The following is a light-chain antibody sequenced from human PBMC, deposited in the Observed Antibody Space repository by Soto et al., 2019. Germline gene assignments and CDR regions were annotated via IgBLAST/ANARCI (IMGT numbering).Light chain of an antibody. V-gene: IGKV1-5*03. CDR1: QSISSW. J-gene: IGKJ1*01. Sequence: DIQMTQSPSTLSASVGDRVTITCRASQSISSWLAWYQQRPGRAPKLLIYKAANLQSGVPSRFSGSGSGTEFTLTISSLQPDDFATYYCQQSGSYRTFGQGTKVEIK. CDR3: QQSGSYRT. CDR2: KAA.